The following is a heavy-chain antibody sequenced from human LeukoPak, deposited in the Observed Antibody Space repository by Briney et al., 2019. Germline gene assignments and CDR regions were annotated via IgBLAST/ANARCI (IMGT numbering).Heavy chain of an antibody. V-gene: IGHV3-30*18. CDR2: ISYDGSNK. D-gene: IGHD6-6*01. CDR3: AKTARPYYYYGMDV. Sequence: GGSLRLSCAASGFTFDDYAMHWVRQAPGKGLEWVAVISYDGSNKYYADSVKGRFTISRDNSKNTLYLQMNSLRAEDTAVYYCAKTARPYYYYGMDVWGQGTTVTVSS. CDR1: GFTFDDYA. J-gene: IGHJ6*02.